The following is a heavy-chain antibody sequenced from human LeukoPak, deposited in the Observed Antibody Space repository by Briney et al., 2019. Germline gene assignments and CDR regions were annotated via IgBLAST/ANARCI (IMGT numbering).Heavy chain of an antibody. CDR2: SSGSGGST. D-gene: IGHD3-22*01. CDR1: GFTFSSYA. J-gene: IGHJ4*02. Sequence: GGSLRLSCAASGFTFSSYAMSLVRQAPGKGLEWVSASSGSGGSTYYADSVKGRFTISRDNSKNTLYLQMNSLRAEDTAVYYCAKERTYYYDSSGYLFGYWGQGTLVTVSS. V-gene: IGHV3-23*01. CDR3: AKERTYYYDSSGYLFGY.